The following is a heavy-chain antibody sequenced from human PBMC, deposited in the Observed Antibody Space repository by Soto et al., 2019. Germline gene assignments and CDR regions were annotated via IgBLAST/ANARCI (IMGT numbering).Heavy chain of an antibody. CDR1: GFSLSTRDVG. CDR3: AHAYGGRSLY. Sequence: SGPTLVNPTQTLTLTCTFSGFSLSTRDVGVGWIRQPPGKALEWLAVIYWDDSKTYRPSLESRLTITKDTSKNQVALTMTNMDPVDIATYYCAHAYGGRSLYWGQGTLVTVSS. CDR2: IYWDDSK. J-gene: IGHJ4*02. V-gene: IGHV2-5*02. D-gene: IGHD1-26*01.